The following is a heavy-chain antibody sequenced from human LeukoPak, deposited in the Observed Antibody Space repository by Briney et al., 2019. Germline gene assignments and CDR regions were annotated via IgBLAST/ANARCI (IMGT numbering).Heavy chain of an antibody. Sequence: ASVKVSCKASGGTFSSYAISWVRQAPGQGLEWMGGIIPIFGTANYAQKFQGRVTITADESTSTAYMELSSLRSEDTAVYYCASLAVAGNSGDYWGQGTLVTVSS. J-gene: IGHJ4*02. CDR1: GGTFSSYA. CDR2: IIPIFGTA. V-gene: IGHV1-69*13. D-gene: IGHD6-19*01. CDR3: ASLAVAGNSGDY.